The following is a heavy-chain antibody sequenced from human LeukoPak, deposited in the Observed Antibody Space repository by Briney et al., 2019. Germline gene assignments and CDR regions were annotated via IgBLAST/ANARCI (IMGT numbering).Heavy chain of an antibody. Sequence: SETLSLTCAVSGYSISSGYYWGWIRPPPGKGLEWIGSIYHSGSTYYNPSLKSRATISVDTSKNQFSLKLSSVTAADTAVYYCARHYYDSSGPAFDIWGQGTMVTVSS. J-gene: IGHJ3*02. D-gene: IGHD3-22*01. CDR1: GYSISSGYY. CDR3: ARHYYDSSGPAFDI. CDR2: IYHSGST. V-gene: IGHV4-38-2*01.